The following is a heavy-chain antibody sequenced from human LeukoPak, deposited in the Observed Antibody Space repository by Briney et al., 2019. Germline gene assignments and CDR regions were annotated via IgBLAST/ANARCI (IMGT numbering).Heavy chain of an antibody. V-gene: IGHV3-66*01. Sequence: PGGSLRLSCAASGFTVSSNYISWVRQAPGKGLEWVSIIYSAGSTYYADSVKGRFTISRDYSKNIVYLQMKSLRAEDTAVYYCAELGITMIGGVWGKGTTVTISS. CDR1: GFTVSSNY. CDR2: IYSAGST. CDR3: AELGITMIGGV. D-gene: IGHD3-10*02. J-gene: IGHJ6*04.